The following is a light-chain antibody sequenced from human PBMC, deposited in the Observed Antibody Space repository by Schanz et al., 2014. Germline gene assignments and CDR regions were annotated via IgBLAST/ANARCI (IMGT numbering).Light chain of an antibody. Sequence: QSALTQPASVSGSPGQSITISCTGTSSDVGGYNYVSWYQHHPGKAPKLMFYDVSNRPSGVSDRFSGSKSGNTASLTISGLQAEDEADYYCSSYTGSSTQVFGGGTKLTVL. CDR2: DVS. J-gene: IGLJ3*02. CDR3: SSYTGSSTQV. CDR1: SSDVGGYNY. V-gene: IGLV2-14*03.